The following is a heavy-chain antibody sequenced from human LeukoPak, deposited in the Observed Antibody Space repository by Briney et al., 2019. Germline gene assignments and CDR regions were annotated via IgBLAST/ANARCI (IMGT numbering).Heavy chain of an antibody. CDR3: SRAGLDFYDSSGSYY. J-gene: IGHJ4*02. D-gene: IGHD3-22*01. Sequence: ASVKVSCKASGYTFTSYGISWVRQAPGQGLEWMGWISAYNGNTNYAQKLQGRVTMTTDTSTSTAYMELRSLRSDDTAVYYCSRAGLDFYDSSGSYYWGQGTLVTVSS. CDR2: ISAYNGNT. V-gene: IGHV1-18*01. CDR1: GYTFTSYG.